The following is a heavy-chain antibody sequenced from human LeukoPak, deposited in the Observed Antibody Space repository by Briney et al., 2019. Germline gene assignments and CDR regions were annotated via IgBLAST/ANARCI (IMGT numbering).Heavy chain of an antibody. CDR2: ISWNSGSI. V-gene: IGHV3-9*01. CDR1: GFTFDDYA. Sequence: PGGSLRLSCAASGFTFDDYAMHWVRQAPGKGLEWVSGISWNSGSIGYADSVKGRFTTSRDNAKNSLYLQMNSLRAEDTAVYYCARVDGKGPTDYWGQGTLVTVSS. J-gene: IGHJ4*02. D-gene: IGHD3/OR15-3a*01. CDR3: ARVDGKGPTDY.